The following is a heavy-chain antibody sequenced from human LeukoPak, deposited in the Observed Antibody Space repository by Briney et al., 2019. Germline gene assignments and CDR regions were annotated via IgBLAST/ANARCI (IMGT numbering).Heavy chain of an antibody. V-gene: IGHV3-20*04. CDR2: INWNGGST. CDR1: GFTFDDYG. Sequence: PGGSLRLSCAASGFTFDDYGMSWVRHAPGKGLELVSGINWNGGSTGYADSVKGRFTISRDNAKNSLYLQMNSLRAEDTAWYYCARDLRLRDGYNWGAFDIGGQGTMVTVSS. CDR3: ARDLRLRDGYNWGAFDI. D-gene: IGHD5-24*01. J-gene: IGHJ3*02.